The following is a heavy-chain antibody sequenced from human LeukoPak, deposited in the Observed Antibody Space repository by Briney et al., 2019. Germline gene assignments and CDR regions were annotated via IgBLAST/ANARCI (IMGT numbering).Heavy chain of an antibody. V-gene: IGHV1-69*13. Sequence: SVKVSCKASGGTFSSYAISWVRQAPGQGLEWMGGIIPIFGTVNYAQKFQGRVTITADESTSTAYMELSSLRSEDTAVYYCARGVPGGATIHYYYGMDVWGRGTTVTVSS. CDR2: IIPIFGTV. D-gene: IGHD5-12*01. J-gene: IGHJ6*04. CDR3: ARGVPGGATIHYYYGMDV. CDR1: GGTFSSYA.